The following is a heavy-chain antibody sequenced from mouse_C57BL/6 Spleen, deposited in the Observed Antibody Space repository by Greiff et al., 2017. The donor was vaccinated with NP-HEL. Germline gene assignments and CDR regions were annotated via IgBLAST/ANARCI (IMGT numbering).Heavy chain of an antibody. D-gene: IGHD2-1*01. V-gene: IGHV1-54*01. CDR2: INPGSGGT. J-gene: IGHJ4*01. Sequence: VQLQESEAELVRPGTSVKVSCKASGYAFTNYLIEWVKQRPGQGLEWIGVINPGSGGTNYNEKFKGKATLTADKSSSTAYMQLSSLTSEDSAVYFCARDGNYAMDYWGQGTSVTVSS. CDR1: GYAFTNYL. CDR3: ARDGNYAMDY.